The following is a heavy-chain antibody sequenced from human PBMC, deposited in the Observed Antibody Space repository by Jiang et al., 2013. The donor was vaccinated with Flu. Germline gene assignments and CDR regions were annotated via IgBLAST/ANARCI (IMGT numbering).Heavy chain of an antibody. CDR3: AKDRYCSGGSCPPYYFDY. D-gene: IGHD2-15*01. Sequence: VQLVESGGGVVQPGGSLRLSCAASGFTFSSYGMHWVRQAPGKGLEWVAFIRYDGSNKYYADSVKGRFTISRDNSKNTLYLQMNSLRAEDTAVYYCAKDRYCSGGSCPPYYFDYVGPGNPGHRLL. V-gene: IGHV3-30*02. J-gene: IGHJ4*02. CDR1: GFTFSSYG. CDR2: IRYDGSNK.